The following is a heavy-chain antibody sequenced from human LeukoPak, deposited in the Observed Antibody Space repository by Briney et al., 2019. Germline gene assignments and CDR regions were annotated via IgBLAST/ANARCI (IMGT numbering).Heavy chain of an antibody. V-gene: IGHV4-39*07. CDR1: GGSISSSSYY. D-gene: IGHD2-2*01. J-gene: IGHJ6*03. Sequence: PSETLSLTCTVSGGSISSSSYYWGWIRQPPGKGLEWIGSIYYSGSTYYNPSLKSRVTMSVDTSKNQFSLNLSSVTAADTAVYYCAREPKRGYCSSTSCLNWGTGPGYYYMDVWGKGTTVTVSS. CDR3: AREPKRGYCSSTSCLNWGTGPGYYYMDV. CDR2: IYYSGST.